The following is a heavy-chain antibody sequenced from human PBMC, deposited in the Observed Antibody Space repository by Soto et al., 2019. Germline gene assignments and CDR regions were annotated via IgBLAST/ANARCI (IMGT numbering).Heavy chain of an antibody. CDR3: AATRGRYYYGSGSYYYYYGMDV. V-gene: IGHV6-1*01. J-gene: IGHJ6*02. Sequence: SQTLSLTCAISGDSVSSNSAAWNWIRQSPSRGLEWLGRTYYRSKWYNDYAVSVKSRITINPDTSKNQFSLQLNSVTPEDTAVYYCAATRGRYYYGSGSYYYYYGMDVWGQGTTVTVSS. CDR2: TYYRSKWYN. D-gene: IGHD3-10*01. CDR1: GDSVSSNSAA.